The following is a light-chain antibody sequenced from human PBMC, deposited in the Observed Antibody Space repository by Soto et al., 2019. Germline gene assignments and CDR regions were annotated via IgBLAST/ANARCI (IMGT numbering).Light chain of an antibody. CDR3: SSYGGSSSALSV. CDR2: DVS. CDR1: SSDVGGSKY. V-gene: IGLV2-14*03. J-gene: IGLJ1*01. Sequence: QSALTQPASVSGSPGQSITISCTGTSSDVGGSKYVSWYQQHPGQAPKLMIYDVSNRPSGISDRFSGSKSVYTASLTISGLQTEDEADYYCSSYGGSSSALSVFGTGTKLTVL.